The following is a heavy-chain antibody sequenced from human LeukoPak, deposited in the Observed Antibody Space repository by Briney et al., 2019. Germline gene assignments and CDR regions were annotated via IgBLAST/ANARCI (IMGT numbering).Heavy chain of an antibody. CDR3: ARVIVGAMSGMDV. D-gene: IGHD1-26*01. V-gene: IGHV3-21*01. J-gene: IGHJ6*02. CDR2: ISWRSSDI. Sequence: KTGGSLRLSCVASGFTLSSYNMKWVRQAPGKRLEWVSSISWRSSDIEYADSVKGRFTISRDNAKNSLYLRMNSLRAEDTAVYYCARVIVGAMSGMDVWGQGTTVTVSS. CDR1: GFTLSSYN.